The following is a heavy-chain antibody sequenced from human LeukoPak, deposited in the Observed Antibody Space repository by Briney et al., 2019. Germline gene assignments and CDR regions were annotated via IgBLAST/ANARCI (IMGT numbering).Heavy chain of an antibody. J-gene: IGHJ5*02. CDR2: IRSRAYGGTT. Sequence: PGRSLTLSCTASGFTFGDYAMSWFRQAPGKGLEWVGFIRSRAYGGTTEYAASVKGRFTISRDDSKSIAYLQMNSLKTEDTAVYYCTRDQGSGYCSSTSCYESWFDPWGQGTLVTVSS. D-gene: IGHD2-2*01. CDR3: TRDQGSGYCSSTSCYESWFDP. V-gene: IGHV3-49*03. CDR1: GFTFGDYA.